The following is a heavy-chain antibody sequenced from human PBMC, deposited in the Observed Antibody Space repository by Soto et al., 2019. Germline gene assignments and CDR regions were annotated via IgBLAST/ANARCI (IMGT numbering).Heavy chain of an antibody. CDR3: ARLAYSGYFQT. Sequence: QLQLQESGPRLVKPSDTLSLICDVSGDSISSSTYYWGWIRQPPGKVLEWLASIYYRGAAYYNPSLRSRVSISVDTSNNRFSLALTFLTAADTAVYFCARLAYSGYFQTWGQGSLVTVSS. D-gene: IGHD2-21*01. CDR2: IYYRGAA. CDR1: GDSISSSTYY. V-gene: IGHV4-39*02. J-gene: IGHJ1*01.